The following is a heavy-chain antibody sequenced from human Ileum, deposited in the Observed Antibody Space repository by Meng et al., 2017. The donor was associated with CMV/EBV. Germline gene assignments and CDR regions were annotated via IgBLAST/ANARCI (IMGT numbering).Heavy chain of an antibody. CDR1: GFSLSTTTVG. V-gene: IGHV2-5*02. Sequence: QITFKESGPTLVKPTQTLTLTCTFSGFSLSTTTVGVGWIRQPPGKALEWLALIYWDDDKRYSPSLKSRLTITKDTSKNQVVLTMTNMDPVDTATYYCVHRYSSSSGQVSWGQGTLVTVSS. D-gene: IGHD6-6*01. CDR3: VHRYSSSSGQVS. J-gene: IGHJ5*02. CDR2: IYWDDDK.